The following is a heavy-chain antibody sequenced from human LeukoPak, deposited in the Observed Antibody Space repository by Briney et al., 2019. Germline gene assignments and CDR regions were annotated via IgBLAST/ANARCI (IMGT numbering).Heavy chain of an antibody. Sequence: PSETLSLTCTVSGDSISSYYWSWIRQPPGKGLEWIGYIYYGGSTNYNPSLKSRVTISVDTSKNQFSLKLSSVTAADTAVYYCARGTIFGVVKGVPYYYGMDVWGQGTTVTVSS. CDR2: IYYGGST. D-gene: IGHD3-3*01. CDR3: ARGTIFGVVKGVPYYYGMDV. CDR1: GDSISSYY. V-gene: IGHV4-59*01. J-gene: IGHJ6*02.